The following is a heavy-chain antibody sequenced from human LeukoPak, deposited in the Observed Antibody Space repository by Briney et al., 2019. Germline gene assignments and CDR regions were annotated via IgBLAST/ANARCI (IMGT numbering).Heavy chain of an antibody. Sequence: GGSLRLSCAASGFTFSSYAMSWVRQAPGKGLEWVSAISGSGDTTYYADSVKGRFTISRDNSKNTLYLQMNSLRDEDTAVYYCAKDLDIAAAHWGQGTLVTVSS. CDR2: ISGSGDTT. D-gene: IGHD6-13*01. J-gene: IGHJ4*02. CDR1: GFTFSSYA. V-gene: IGHV3-23*01. CDR3: AKDLDIAAAH.